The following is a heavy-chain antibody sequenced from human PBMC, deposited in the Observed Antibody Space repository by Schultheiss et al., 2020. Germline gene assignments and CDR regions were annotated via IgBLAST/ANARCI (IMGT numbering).Heavy chain of an antibody. CDR3: AKLYYYDSSGLYYFDY. Sequence: GGSLRLSCAASGFTFSSYAMSWVRQAPGKGLEWVSAISGSGGSTYYADSVKGRFTISRDNSKNTLYLQMNSLRAEDTAVYYCAKLYYYDSSGLYYFDYWGQGTLVTVS. CDR1: GFTFSSYA. CDR2: ISGSGGST. D-gene: IGHD3-22*01. J-gene: IGHJ4*02. V-gene: IGHV3-23*01.